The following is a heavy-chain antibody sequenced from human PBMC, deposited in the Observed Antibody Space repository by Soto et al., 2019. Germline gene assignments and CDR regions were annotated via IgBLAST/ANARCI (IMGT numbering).Heavy chain of an antibody. CDR2: INPNSGGT. V-gene: IGHV1-2*04. Sequence: GASVKVSCKASGYTFTGYYMHWVRQAPGQGLEWMGWINPNSGGTNYAQKFQGWVTMTRDTSISTAYMELSRLRSDDTAVYYCARDKSRYSSSWHGYYYYYGMDVWGQGTTVTVSS. CDR3: ARDKSRYSSSWHGYYYYYGMDV. CDR1: GYTFTGYY. J-gene: IGHJ6*02. D-gene: IGHD6-13*01.